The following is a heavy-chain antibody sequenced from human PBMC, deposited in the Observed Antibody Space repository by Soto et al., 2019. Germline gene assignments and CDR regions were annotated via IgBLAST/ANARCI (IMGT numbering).Heavy chain of an antibody. CDR3: ARGMEYSSSPSMDV. V-gene: IGHV1-18*01. CDR2: ISAYNGNT. D-gene: IGHD6-6*01. CDR1: AYTFTSYV. Sequence: ASVKXSCKASAYTFTSYVISWVRQAPGQGREWMGWISAYNGNTNYAQKLQGRVTMTTDTSTSTAYMELRSRRSDDTAVYYCARGMEYSSSPSMDVWGKGTTVTVSS. J-gene: IGHJ6*03.